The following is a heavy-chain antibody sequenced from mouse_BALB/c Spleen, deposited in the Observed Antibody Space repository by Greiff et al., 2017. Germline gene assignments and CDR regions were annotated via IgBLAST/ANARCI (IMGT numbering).Heavy chain of an antibody. Sequence: EVQLVESGGGLVQPGGSRKLSCAASGFTFSSFGMHWVRQAPEKGLEWVAYISSGSSTIYYADTVKGRFTISRDNPKNTLFLQMTSLRSEDTAMYYCARERTGTDMDYWGQGTSVTVSS. J-gene: IGHJ4*01. CDR3: ARERTGTDMDY. D-gene: IGHD4-1*01. V-gene: IGHV5-17*02. CDR2: ISSGSSTI. CDR1: GFTFSSFG.